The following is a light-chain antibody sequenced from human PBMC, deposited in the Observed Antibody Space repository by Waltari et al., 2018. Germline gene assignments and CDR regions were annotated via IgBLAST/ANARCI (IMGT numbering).Light chain of an antibody. J-gene: IGKJ3*01. CDR1: QAISNY. Sequence: DIQMTQSPSSLSASVGDTVTITCRSSQAISNYLAWYQQKPGKAPRPLIYYASNLETGVPSRFSGSGSGTAFSLIINSLQPEDFATYYCQQISSYPVTFGQGTKVDLK. CDR3: QQISSYPVT. V-gene: IGKV1-16*01. CDR2: YAS.